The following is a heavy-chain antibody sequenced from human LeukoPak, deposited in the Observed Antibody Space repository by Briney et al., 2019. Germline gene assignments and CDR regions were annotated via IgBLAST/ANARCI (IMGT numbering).Heavy chain of an antibody. CDR1: GGSISSYY. D-gene: IGHD2-15*01. CDR3: ARDEKFCRGGTCYMDAFDL. CDR2: SYDGGST. V-gene: IGHV4-59*01. J-gene: IGHJ3*01. Sequence: SETLSLTCTVSGGSISSYYWSWIRQSPGKGLEWIGYSYDGGSTNYNPPLKSRVTFSFDTAKNQFSLELNAVTAADTAVYYCARDEKFCRGGTCYMDAFDLWGQGTVVIVSS.